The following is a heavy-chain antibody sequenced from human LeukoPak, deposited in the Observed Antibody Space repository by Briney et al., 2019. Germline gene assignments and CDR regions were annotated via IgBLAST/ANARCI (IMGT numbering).Heavy chain of an antibody. CDR3: AHTGLAGTNRFFDY. D-gene: IGHD6-13*01. Sequence: GGSLRLSCAASGFTFSSYAMSWVRQAPEKGLEWVSTIGGGGGSTYYADSVKGRFTISRDNSKNTLYLQMNSLRAQDTAVYYCAHTGLAGTNRFFDYWGQGTLVTVSS. CDR2: IGGGGGST. J-gene: IGHJ4*02. V-gene: IGHV3-23*01. CDR1: GFTFSSYA.